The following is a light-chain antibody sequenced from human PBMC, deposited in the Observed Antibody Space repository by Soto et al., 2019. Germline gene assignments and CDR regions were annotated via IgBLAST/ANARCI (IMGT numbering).Light chain of an antibody. CDR1: RSFGSSS. CDR3: QHYGKPPVT. Sequence: DMLLRQAPGTLALSPGERATLSCRANRSFGSSSLAWYQQKVGQAPSLLIFAAVRRATGTPERFSGSSYGTDFSLTITRLEPEDSAVYYCQHYGKPPVTFGGGTKVDIK. V-gene: IGKV3-20*01. CDR2: AAV. J-gene: IGKJ4*01.